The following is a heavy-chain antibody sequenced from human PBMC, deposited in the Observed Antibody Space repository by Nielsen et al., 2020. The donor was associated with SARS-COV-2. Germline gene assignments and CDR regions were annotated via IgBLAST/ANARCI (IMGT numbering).Heavy chain of an antibody. CDR1: GYTFTSYY. J-gene: IGHJ4*02. D-gene: IGHD3-10*01. Sequence: ASVKVSCKASGYTFTSYYMHWVRQAPGQGLEWMGWMNPNSGNTGYAQKFQGRVTMTRNTSISTAYMELSSLRSEDTAVYYCARGSGEGDFDYWGQGTLVTVSS. CDR3: ARGSGEGDFDY. CDR2: MNPNSGNT. V-gene: IGHV1-8*02.